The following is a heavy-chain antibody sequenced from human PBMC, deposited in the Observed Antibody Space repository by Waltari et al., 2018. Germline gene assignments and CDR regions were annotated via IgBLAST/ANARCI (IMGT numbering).Heavy chain of an antibody. Sequence: EVQLVESGGGLIQPGGSLRLSCAASGFTVSSNYMSWVRQAPGKGLEWVSVIYGGGRKYYADAVKGRFTISRDNSKNTLYLQMNSLGAEDTAVYYCARGYCSGGSCYSGEDWFDPWGQGTLVTVSS. CDR3: ARGYCSGGSCYSGEDWFDP. CDR2: IYGGGRK. J-gene: IGHJ5*02. D-gene: IGHD2-15*01. CDR1: GFTVSSNY. V-gene: IGHV3-53*01.